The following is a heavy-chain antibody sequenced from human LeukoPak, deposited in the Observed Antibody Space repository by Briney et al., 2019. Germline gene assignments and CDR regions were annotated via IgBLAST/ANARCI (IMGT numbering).Heavy chain of an antibody. J-gene: IGHJ5*02. D-gene: IGHD2-15*01. V-gene: IGHV5-51*01. CDR2: IYPADSDI. Sequence: GESLKISCKGSGYSINNYWIGWVRQMPGKGLEWMGIIYPADSDIRYSPSFQGQVTISADKSISTAYLQWSSLKASDTAMYYCARQEYCSGGSCHTWFDPWGQGTLVTVSS. CDR1: GYSINNYW. CDR3: ARQEYCSGGSCHTWFDP.